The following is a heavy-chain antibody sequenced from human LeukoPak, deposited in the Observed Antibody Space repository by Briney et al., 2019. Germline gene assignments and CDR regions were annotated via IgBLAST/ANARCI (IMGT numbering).Heavy chain of an antibody. Sequence: SETLSLTCTVSGGSISSSSYYWGWIRQPPGKGLEWIGSIYYSGSTYYNPSLKSRVTISVDTSKNQFSLKLSSVTAADTAVYYCARVSSSWHHFDYWGQGTLVTVSS. J-gene: IGHJ4*02. CDR2: IYYSGST. D-gene: IGHD6-13*01. CDR1: GGSISSSSYY. CDR3: ARVSSSWHHFDY. V-gene: IGHV4-39*01.